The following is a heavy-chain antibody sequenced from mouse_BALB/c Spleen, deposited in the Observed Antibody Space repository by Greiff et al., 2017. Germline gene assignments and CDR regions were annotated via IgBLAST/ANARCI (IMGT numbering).Heavy chain of an antibody. V-gene: IGHV14-3*02. CDR2: IDPANGNT. CDR1: GFNIKDTY. Sequence: EVQLQQSGAELVKPGASVKLSCTASGFNIKDTYMHWVKQRPEQGLEWIGRIDPANGNTKYDPKFQGKATITADTSSNTAYLQLSSLTSEDTAVYYCARAYYYGSSFDYWGQGTTLTVSS. D-gene: IGHD1-1*01. J-gene: IGHJ2*01. CDR3: ARAYYYGSSFDY.